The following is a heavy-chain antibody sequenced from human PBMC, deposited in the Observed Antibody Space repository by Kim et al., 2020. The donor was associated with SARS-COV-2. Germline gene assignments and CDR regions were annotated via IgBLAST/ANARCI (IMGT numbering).Heavy chain of an antibody. Sequence: KGRFTISRNDSKSSAYLKMNSLKTEDTAVYYCTRSFVLVDTAMVRVPFDYWGQGTLVTVSS. V-gene: IGHV3-49*02. CDR3: TRSFVLVDTAMVRVPFDY. J-gene: IGHJ4*02. D-gene: IGHD5-18*01.